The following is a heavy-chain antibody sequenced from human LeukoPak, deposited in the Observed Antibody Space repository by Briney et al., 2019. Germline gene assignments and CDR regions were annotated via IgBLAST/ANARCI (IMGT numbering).Heavy chain of an antibody. V-gene: IGHV4-59*01. J-gene: IGHJ5*02. D-gene: IGHD5-24*01. CDR2: IYYSGST. CDR1: GGSINGYY. CDR3: ARFGSSDGYNYP. Sequence: SETLSLTCTVSGGSINGYYWSWFRQPPGKGLEWIGYIYYSGSTNYSPSLKSRVSISVDTSKNQFSLKLSSVTAAYTAVYYCARFGSSDGYNYPWGQGTLVTVSS.